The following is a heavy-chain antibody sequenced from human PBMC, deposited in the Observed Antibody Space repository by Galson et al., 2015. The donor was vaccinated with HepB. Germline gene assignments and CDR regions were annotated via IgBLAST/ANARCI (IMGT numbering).Heavy chain of an antibody. Sequence: SLRLSCAASGFTFGDYAMSWVRQAPGKGLEWVGFIRSKAYGGTTEYAASVKGRFTISRDVSKSIAYLQMNSLKTEDTAVYYCTRQGRVGYCSSTSCYEEDWFDPWGQGTLVTVSS. V-gene: IGHV3-49*04. CDR2: IRSKAYGGTT. D-gene: IGHD2-2*01. J-gene: IGHJ5*02. CDR3: TRQGRVGYCSSTSCYEEDWFDP. CDR1: GFTFGDYA.